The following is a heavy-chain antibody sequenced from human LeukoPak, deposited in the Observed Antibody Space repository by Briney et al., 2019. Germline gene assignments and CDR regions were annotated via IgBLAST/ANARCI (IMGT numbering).Heavy chain of an antibody. J-gene: IGHJ5*02. D-gene: IGHD2-15*01. Sequence: PSETLSLTCTVSGGSISSGGYYWSWIRQPPGKGLEWIGYIYYSGSTNYNPSLKSRVTISVDTSKNQFSLKLSSVTAADTAVYYCARGYCSGGSCYSGQYWFDPWGQGTLVTVSS. CDR1: GGSISSGGYY. V-gene: IGHV4-61*08. CDR3: ARGYCSGGSCYSGQYWFDP. CDR2: IYYSGST.